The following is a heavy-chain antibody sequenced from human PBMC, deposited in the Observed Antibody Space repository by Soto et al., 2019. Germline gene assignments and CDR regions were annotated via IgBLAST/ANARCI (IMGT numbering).Heavy chain of an antibody. V-gene: IGHV4-4*08. CDR2: VYHTGST. Sequence: SETLSLTCAVSGGSISSNSWWSWIRQPPGKGPEWIGYVYHTGSTDYNPSLKGRVTISLDTSKNQFSLRLNSVTAADTAVYYCARSSIKPQVFMYPFDSWSQGTLVTVSS. CDR3: ARSSIKPQVFMYPFDS. J-gene: IGHJ4*02. CDR1: GGSISSNSW. D-gene: IGHD3-3*01.